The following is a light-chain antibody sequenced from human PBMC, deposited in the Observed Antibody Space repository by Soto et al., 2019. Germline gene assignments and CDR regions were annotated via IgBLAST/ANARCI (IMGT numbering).Light chain of an antibody. CDR3: QSYDSSLSGYV. J-gene: IGLJ1*01. CDR2: ANT. CDR1: SSNIGAGYD. V-gene: IGLV1-40*01. Sequence: QSVLTQPPSLSGAPGQRVTISCTGSSSNIGAGYDVHWYQQLPGTAPKLLIYANTNRPSGVPDRFSGSKSGTSASLAITGLRDEDEADYYCQSYDSSLSGYVFGTGTKVTVL.